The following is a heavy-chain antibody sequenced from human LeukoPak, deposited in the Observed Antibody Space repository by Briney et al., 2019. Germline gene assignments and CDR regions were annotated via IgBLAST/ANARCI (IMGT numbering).Heavy chain of an antibody. V-gene: IGHV1-2*02. Sequence: EASVKVSCKASGYSFTGYYMHWVRPAPRQGLEWMGWIHPNSGDTNYAQKFQGRVTMTRDTSITTAYMELSTLRSDDTAVYYCARDRQGLTTGANNWFDPWGQGTLVTVSS. J-gene: IGHJ5*02. CDR3: ARDRQGLTTGANNWFDP. CDR1: GYSFTGYY. D-gene: IGHD1-1*01. CDR2: IHPNSGDT.